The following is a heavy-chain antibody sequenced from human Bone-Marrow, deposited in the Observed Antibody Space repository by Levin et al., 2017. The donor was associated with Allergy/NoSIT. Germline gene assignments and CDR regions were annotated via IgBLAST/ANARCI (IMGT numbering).Heavy chain of an antibody. V-gene: IGHV3-48*03. Sequence: SCAASGFVFSSYEMNWVRQAPGKGLEWVAFVSGAAGSIHYADSVKGRFTISRDNAKNSLYLQMNSLSAEDTAVYYCVRGRLDWGQGTLVTVSS. CDR2: VSGAAGSI. CDR3: VRGRLD. J-gene: IGHJ4*02. CDR1: GFVFSSYE.